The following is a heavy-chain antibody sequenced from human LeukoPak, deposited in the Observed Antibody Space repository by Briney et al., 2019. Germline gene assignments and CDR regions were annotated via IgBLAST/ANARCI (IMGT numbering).Heavy chain of an antibody. CDR1: GYTFTGYY. CDR2: INPNSGGT. Sequence: ASVKVSCKASGYTFTGYYMHWVRQAPGQGLEWMGWINPNSGGTNYAQKFQGRVTMTRDTSISTAYMELRSLRSDDTAVYYCARAKDYGDYINWGQGTLVTVSS. CDR3: ARAKDYGDYIN. D-gene: IGHD4-17*01. J-gene: IGHJ4*02. V-gene: IGHV1-2*02.